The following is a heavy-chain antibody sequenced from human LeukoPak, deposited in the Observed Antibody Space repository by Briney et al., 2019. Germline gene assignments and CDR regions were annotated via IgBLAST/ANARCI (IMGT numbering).Heavy chain of an antibody. J-gene: IGHJ4*02. CDR1: GGSISSSSYS. CDR3: ARELHSGSYYFDY. V-gene: IGHV4-39*02. D-gene: IGHD1-26*01. CDR2: IFYSGNT. Sequence: SETLSLTCTVSGGSISSSSYSWGWIRQPPEKGLEWIGTIFYSGNTHYNPSLKSRVTISVDTSKNQFSLKLTSVTAADTAVYYCARELHSGSYYFDYWGQGTLVTVSS.